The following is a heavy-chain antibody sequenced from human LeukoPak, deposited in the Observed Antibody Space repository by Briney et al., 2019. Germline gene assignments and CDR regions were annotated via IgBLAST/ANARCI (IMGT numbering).Heavy chain of an antibody. V-gene: IGHV3-7*01. J-gene: IGHJ4*02. CDR1: GFTFSTYW. D-gene: IGHD6-13*01. CDR2: IKQDGSEK. Sequence: GGSLRLSCAASGFTFSTYWMSWVRQAPGKGLEWVANIKQDGSEKYYVDTVKGRFTISRDNAKNSPYLQMNSLRAEDTAMYYCARDSAGNDYWGQGTLVTVSS. CDR3: ARDSAGNDY.